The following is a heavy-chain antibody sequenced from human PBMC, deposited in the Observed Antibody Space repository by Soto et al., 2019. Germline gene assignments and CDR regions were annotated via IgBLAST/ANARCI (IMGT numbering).Heavy chain of an antibody. CDR2: MNPNSGNT. J-gene: IGHJ6*03. D-gene: IGHD3-3*01. CDR3: ARGFAPYYDFWSGYYFSYYYYYMDV. CDR1: VYTFTSCD. Sequence: GASVKVSCKASVYTFTSCDINWVRQATGQGLEWMGWMNPNSGNTGYAQKFQGRVTMTRNTSISTAYMELSSLRSEDTAVYYCARGFAPYYDFWSGYYFSYYYYYMDVWGKGTTVTVSS. V-gene: IGHV1-8*01.